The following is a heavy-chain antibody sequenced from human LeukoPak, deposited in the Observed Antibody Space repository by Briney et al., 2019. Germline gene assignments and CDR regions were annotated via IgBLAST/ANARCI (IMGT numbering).Heavy chain of an antibody. J-gene: IGHJ4*02. Sequence: PSETLSLTCTVSGGSISSSSYYWGWIRQPPGKGLEWIGSIYYSGTAYYNRSLKSRVTISVDTSKNQFSLKLSSVTAADTAVYYCARGSRSGYFDYWGQGTLVTVSS. CDR1: GGSISSSSYY. CDR3: ARGSRSGYFDY. V-gene: IGHV4-39*07. CDR2: IYYSGTA. D-gene: IGHD3-22*01.